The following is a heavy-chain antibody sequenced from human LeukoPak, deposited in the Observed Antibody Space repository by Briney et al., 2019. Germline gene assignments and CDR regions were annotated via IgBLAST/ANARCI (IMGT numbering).Heavy chain of an antibody. CDR2: INSDGSAT. Sequence: GGSLRLSCVASGLTLSTYWMHWVRQAPGKGLVWVSRINSDGSATSYADSVMVRFTISRDSAKNTLYLQMNSLRPEDTAVYYCARGSKWSFDSWGQGALVTVSS. V-gene: IGHV3-74*01. CDR3: ARGSKWSFDS. D-gene: IGHD2-15*01. CDR1: GLTLSTYW. J-gene: IGHJ4*02.